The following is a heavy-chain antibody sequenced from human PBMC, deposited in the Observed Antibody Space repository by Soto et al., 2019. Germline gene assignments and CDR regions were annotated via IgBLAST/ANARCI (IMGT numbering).Heavy chain of an antibody. J-gene: IGHJ6*02. CDR1: GFNFGSYG. D-gene: IGHD2-8*01. Sequence: VGSLRLSGSASGFNFGSYGMSWVRQAPGKGLEWVSGLTASGLNTYYTDSVKGRFTISRDNSRNTVYLQMSGLRVEDTAVFHCAKGLGNAKEVWGQGTTVTVSS. CDR2: LTASGLNT. V-gene: IGHV3-23*01. CDR3: AKGLGNAKEV.